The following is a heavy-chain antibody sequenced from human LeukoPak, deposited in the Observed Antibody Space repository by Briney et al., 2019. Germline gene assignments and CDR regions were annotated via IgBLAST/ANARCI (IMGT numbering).Heavy chain of an antibody. CDR3: ATGEAFTGSFDF. Sequence: GASVRLSCKPSGYTFNIFAITWVRQAPGQGLEWMGWINPHSGNTNSAQKVKGRVTLTTDTSTRTAYMELRSLRSDDTAMYYCATGEAFTGSFDFWGQGTVIAVSS. V-gene: IGHV1-18*01. J-gene: IGHJ4*02. D-gene: IGHD3-10*01. CDR1: GYTFNIFA. CDR2: INPHSGNT.